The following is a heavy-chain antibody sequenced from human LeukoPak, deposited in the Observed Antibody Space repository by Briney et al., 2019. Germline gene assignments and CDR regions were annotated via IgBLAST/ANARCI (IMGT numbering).Heavy chain of an antibody. CDR2: ISGSGGST. J-gene: IGHJ4*02. CDR1: GFTFSSYA. Sequence: GGSLRLSCAASGFTFSSYAMSWVRQAPGKGLEWVSAISGSGGSTYYADSVKGRFTISRDNSKNTLYLQMSSLRAEDTAVYYCAKRTWIQLWLQDYWGQGTLVTVSS. V-gene: IGHV3-23*01. CDR3: AKRTWIQLWLQDY. D-gene: IGHD5-18*01.